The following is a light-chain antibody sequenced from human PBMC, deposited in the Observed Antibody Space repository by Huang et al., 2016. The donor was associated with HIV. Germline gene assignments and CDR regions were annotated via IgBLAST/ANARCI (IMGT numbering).Light chain of an antibody. CDR3: QQRSNWPPSLT. Sequence: EIVLTPSPATLSLSPGERASLSCRASQSVSSYLAWYQQKPGQAPRLLIYDASNRATGIPARFSCSASGTDFTLTISSLEPEDFAVDYCQQRSNWPPSLTFGGGTRVEIK. CDR2: DAS. J-gene: IGKJ4*01. V-gene: IGKV3-11*01. CDR1: QSVSSY.